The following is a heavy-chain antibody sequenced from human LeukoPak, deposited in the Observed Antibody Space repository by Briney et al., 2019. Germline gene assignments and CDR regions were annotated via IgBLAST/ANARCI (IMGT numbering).Heavy chain of an antibody. Sequence: GGSLRLSCAASGFTFSSYAMSWVRQAPGKGLEWVSAISGSGGSTYYADSVKGRFTISRDNSKNTLYLQMNSLRAEDTAVYYCAKAPSRYYDSSNWFDPWGQGTLVTVSS. CDR3: AKAPSRYYDSSNWFDP. CDR2: ISGSGGST. V-gene: IGHV3-23*01. J-gene: IGHJ5*02. D-gene: IGHD3-22*01. CDR1: GFTFSSYA.